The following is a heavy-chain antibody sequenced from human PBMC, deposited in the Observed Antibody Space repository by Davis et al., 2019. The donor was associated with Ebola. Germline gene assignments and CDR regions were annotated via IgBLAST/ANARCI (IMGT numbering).Heavy chain of an antibody. Sequence: GESLKISCAASGFTVSSNYMSWVRQAPGKGLECVSSVSSYSDYIYYADSVKGRFTASRDNAKNSLYLQMNSLHQGPIGLPPGTLLQEHLWG. V-gene: IGHV3-21*01. J-gene: IGHJ6*01. CDR2: VSSYSDYI. CDR3: TLLQEHL. CDR1: GFTVSSNY.